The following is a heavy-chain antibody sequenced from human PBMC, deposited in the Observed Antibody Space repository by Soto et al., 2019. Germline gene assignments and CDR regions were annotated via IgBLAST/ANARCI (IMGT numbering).Heavy chain of an antibody. CDR1: GGTFSTST. CDR3: ARDSPIGSTYSGYDAIDS. Sequence: QVQLVQSGAEVKKPGSSVKVSCKASGGTFSTSTFTWVRQAPGQGLEWMGRTIPILDVADYAQDFQGRVTITADKSTSTAYMELTSRTSKDTAVYYCARDSPIGSTYSGYDAIDSWGQGTLVTVSS. D-gene: IGHD5-12*01. V-gene: IGHV1-69*08. J-gene: IGHJ4*02. CDR2: TIPILDVA.